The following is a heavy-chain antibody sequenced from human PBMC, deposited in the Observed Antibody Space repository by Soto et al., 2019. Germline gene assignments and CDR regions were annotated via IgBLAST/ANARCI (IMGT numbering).Heavy chain of an antibody. CDR3: AKHRYGRHYYYGMDV. Sequence: GGSLRLSCEASGFTFSSYAMSWVRQAPGKGLEWVSAISGSGGSTYYADSVKGRFTISRDNSKNTLYLQMNSLRAEDTAVYYCAKHRYGRHYYYGMDVWGQGTTVTVSS. CDR2: ISGSGGST. D-gene: IGHD4-17*01. CDR1: GFTFSSYA. V-gene: IGHV3-23*01. J-gene: IGHJ6*02.